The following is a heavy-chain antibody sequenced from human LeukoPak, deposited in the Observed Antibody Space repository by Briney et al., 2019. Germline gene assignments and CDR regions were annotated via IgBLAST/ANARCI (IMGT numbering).Heavy chain of an antibody. CDR2: ISPGGGTT. CDR1: GFAFGSEA. J-gene: IGHJ4*02. CDR3: ARDAVLLWFGELNYFDY. Sequence: PGGSLRLSCAVSGFAFGSEAMSWVRQSPARGLEWVASISPGGGTTYYADYVKGWFTISRDNSKNTLYLQMNSLRAEDTAVYYCARDAVLLWFGELNYFDYWGQGTLVTVSS. V-gene: IGHV3-23*01. D-gene: IGHD3-10*01.